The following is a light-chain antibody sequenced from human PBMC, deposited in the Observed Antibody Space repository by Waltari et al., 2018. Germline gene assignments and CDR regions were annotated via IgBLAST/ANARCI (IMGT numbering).Light chain of an antibody. Sequence: EIVLTQSPGTLSLSHGETAPLTCRASQNIGRYLVWYKQKPGQDPRLLIYKASRRATSIPDRFSGSGAGTDFSLTISRLEPEDFAVYYGQNHERLPATFGQGTKVEIK. V-gene: IGKV3-20*01. CDR1: QNIGRY. CDR3: QNHERLPAT. CDR2: KAS. J-gene: IGKJ1*01.